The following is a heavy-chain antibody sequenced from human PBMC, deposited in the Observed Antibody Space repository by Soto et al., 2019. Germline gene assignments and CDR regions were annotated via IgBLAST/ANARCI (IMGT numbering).Heavy chain of an antibody. V-gene: IGHV4-4*02. Sequence: QVQLQESGPGLVKPSGTLSLTCAVSGGSISSSNWWSWVRQPPGKGLEWIGEIYHSGSTNYNPSLRSRVTISVDKSKNQFSLKLSAVTAADTAVYYCASLSPGLNWYFDLWGRGTLVTVSS. CDR1: GGSISSSNW. J-gene: IGHJ2*01. CDR2: IYHSGST. CDR3: ASLSPGLNWYFDL.